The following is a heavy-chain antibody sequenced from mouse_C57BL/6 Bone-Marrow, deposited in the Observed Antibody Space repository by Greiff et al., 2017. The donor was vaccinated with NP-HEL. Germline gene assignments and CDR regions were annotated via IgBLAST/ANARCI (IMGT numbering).Heavy chain of an antibody. D-gene: IGHD2-2*01. J-gene: IGHJ4*01. V-gene: IGHV5-6*01. CDR2: ISSGGSYT. CDR3: ARHGYENYAMDY. CDR1: GFTFSSYG. Sequence: EVKVVESGGDLVKPGGSLKLSCAASGFTFSSYGMSWVRQTPDKRLEWVATISSGGSYTYYPDSVKGRFTISRDNAKNTLYLQMSSLKSEDTAMYYCARHGYENYAMDYWGQGTSVTVSS.